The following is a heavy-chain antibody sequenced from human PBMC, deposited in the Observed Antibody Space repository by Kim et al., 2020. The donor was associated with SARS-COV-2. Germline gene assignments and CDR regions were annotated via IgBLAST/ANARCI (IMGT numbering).Heavy chain of an antibody. D-gene: IGHD6-13*01. CDR3: AKGEGSWYYFDY. V-gene: IGHV3-23*01. J-gene: IGHJ4*02. Sequence: YYADSVKGRFTISRDNSKNTLYLQMNSRRAEDTSVYYCAKGEGSWYYFDYWGQGTLVTVSS.